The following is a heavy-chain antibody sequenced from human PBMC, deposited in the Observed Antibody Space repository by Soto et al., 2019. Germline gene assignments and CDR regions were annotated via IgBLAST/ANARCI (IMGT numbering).Heavy chain of an antibody. V-gene: IGHV1-2*02. CDR1: GYTFIGYY. Sequence: QLVQSGAEVKKPGASVKVSCKASGYTFIGYYIHWVRQAPGQGLEWTGWIDPNSGDTKYAQNFQGRVTMTRDTSSTTAYMELSRLRSDDTAVYYCARVPIESGSPWGQGTMITVSS. CDR3: ARVPIESGSP. CDR2: IDPNSGDT. D-gene: IGHD3-10*01. J-gene: IGHJ3*01.